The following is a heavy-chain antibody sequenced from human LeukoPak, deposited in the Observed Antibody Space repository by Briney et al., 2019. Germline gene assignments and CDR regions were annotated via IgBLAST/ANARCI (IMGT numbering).Heavy chain of an antibody. Sequence: SESLSLTCAVSGGSFSGYYWSWIRQPPGRGLEWIGEINHSRSTNYNPSLKSRVTISVDASKNQFSLMLSSVTAADTAVYYCARGTVDRLLWFGEYPWYYYGMDVWGQGTTVTVSS. CDR3: ARGTVDRLLWFGEYPWYYYGMDV. V-gene: IGHV4-34*01. CDR2: INHSRST. CDR1: GGSFSGYY. J-gene: IGHJ6*02. D-gene: IGHD3-10*01.